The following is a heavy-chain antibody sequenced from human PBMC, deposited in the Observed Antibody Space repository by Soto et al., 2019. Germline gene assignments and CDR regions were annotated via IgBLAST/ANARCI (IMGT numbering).Heavy chain of an antibody. Sequence: SETLSLTCTVSGGSISRYYWSWIRQPPGKGLEWIAYIYHSGSTNYNPSLKSRVTMSVDTSKNQFSLKLSSVTAADTAVYYCARDSTYYFDSSGSAVRAFDIWGQGTMVTVSS. V-gene: IGHV4-59*12. D-gene: IGHD3-22*01. CDR3: ARDSTYYFDSSGSAVRAFDI. CDR2: IYHSGST. J-gene: IGHJ3*02. CDR1: GGSISRYY.